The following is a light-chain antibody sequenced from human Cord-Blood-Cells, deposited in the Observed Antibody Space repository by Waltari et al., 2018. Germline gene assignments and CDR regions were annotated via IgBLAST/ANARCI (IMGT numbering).Light chain of an antibody. Sequence: DIQMTQSTPSLSASVGDRVTITCRASQSISSYLNWYQQKQGKAPKLLIYAASSLQSGVPSRFSGSGSGTDFTLTISSLQPEDFATYYCQQSYSTPYTFGQGTKLEIK. CDR2: AAS. V-gene: IGKV1-39*01. J-gene: IGKJ2*01. CDR1: QSISSY. CDR3: QQSYSTPYT.